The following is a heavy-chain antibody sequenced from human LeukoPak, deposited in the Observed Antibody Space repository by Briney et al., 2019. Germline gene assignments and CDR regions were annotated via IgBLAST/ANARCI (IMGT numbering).Heavy chain of an antibody. V-gene: IGHV4-61*02. CDR1: GGSISSGSYY. CDR2: IYTSGST. D-gene: IGHD5-12*01. J-gene: IGHJ4*02. CDR3: ARDTIVAKIMINYFDY. Sequence: SETLSLTCTVSGGSISSGSYYWSWIRQPAGKGLEWIGRIYTSGSTNYNPSLKSRVTISVDTSKNQFSLKLSSVTAADTAVYYCARDTIVAKIMINYFDYWGQGTLVSVSS.